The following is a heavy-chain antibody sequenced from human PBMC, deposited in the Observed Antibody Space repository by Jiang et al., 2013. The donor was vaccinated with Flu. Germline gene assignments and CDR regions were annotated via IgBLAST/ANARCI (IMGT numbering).Heavy chain of an antibody. V-gene: IGHV1-3*01. CDR2: INAGNGNT. Sequence: SGAEVKKPGASVKVSCKASGYTFTSYAMHWVRQAPGQRLEWMGWINAGNGNTKYSQKFQGRVTITRDTSASTAYMELSSLRSEDTAVYYCARGTTVTTHFDYWGQGTLVTVSS. CDR3: ARGTTVTTHFDY. J-gene: IGHJ4*02. D-gene: IGHD4-17*01. CDR1: GYTFTSYA.